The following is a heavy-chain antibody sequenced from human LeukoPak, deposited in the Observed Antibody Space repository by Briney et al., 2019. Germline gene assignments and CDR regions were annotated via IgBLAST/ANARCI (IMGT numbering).Heavy chain of an antibody. CDR2: INHSGST. D-gene: IGHD2-15*01. V-gene: IGHV4-34*01. J-gene: IGHJ5*02. Sequence: PSETLSLTCAVHGGSFSGYYWSWIRQPPGKGLEWIGEINHSGSTNYNPSLKSRVTISVDTSKNQFSLKLSSVTAADTAVYYCARNVLGYCSGGSCDHSGWFDPWGQGTLVTVSS. CDR3: ARNVLGYCSGGSCDHSGWFDP. CDR1: GGSFSGYY.